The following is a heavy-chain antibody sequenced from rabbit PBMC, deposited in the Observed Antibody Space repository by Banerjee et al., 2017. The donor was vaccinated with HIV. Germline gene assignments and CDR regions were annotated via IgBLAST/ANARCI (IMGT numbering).Heavy chain of an antibody. J-gene: IGHJ6*01. CDR3: ARDTGTSFSSYGMDL. D-gene: IGHD7-1*01. V-gene: IGHV1S45*01. CDR2: IAGDSSGFT. Sequence: QEQLEESGGGLVKPGASLTLTCKASGFSFSSSDYMCWVRQAPGKGLEWIACIAGDSSGFTYSATWAKGRFTISKTSSTTVTLQMTSLTVADTATYFCARDTGTSFSSYGMDLWGPGTLVTVS. CDR1: GFSFSSSDY.